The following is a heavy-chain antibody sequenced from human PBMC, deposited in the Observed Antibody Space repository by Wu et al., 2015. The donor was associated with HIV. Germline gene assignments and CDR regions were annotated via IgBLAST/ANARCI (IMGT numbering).Heavy chain of an antibody. Sequence: QVQLVQSGAEVKKPGSSVKVSCKASGGTFNRYTINWVRQDSGQGLEWMGRIIPFSGTTNYAQKFQGRVTITADESTNTAYMELTNVRSEDTAVYFCARAGGYYGMDVWGQG. J-gene: IGHJ6*02. V-gene: IGHV1-69*13. CDR2: IIPFSGTT. CDR1: GGTFNRYT. CDR3: ARAGGYYGMDV.